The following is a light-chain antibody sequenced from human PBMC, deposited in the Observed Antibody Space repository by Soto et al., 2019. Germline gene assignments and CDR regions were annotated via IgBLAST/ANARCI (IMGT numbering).Light chain of an antibody. CDR1: QDVNYW. CDR3: QQGKSVTLT. V-gene: IGKV1-12*01. Sequence: DIQMTQSPSSVSASVGDRVTITCRASQDVNYWVAWYQQKPGRAPQLLVYASSSLQSGVSSRFSASGSGTDFTLTITGLQPEDFATYYCQQGKSVTLTFGPGTRLEI. J-gene: IGKJ5*01. CDR2: ASS.